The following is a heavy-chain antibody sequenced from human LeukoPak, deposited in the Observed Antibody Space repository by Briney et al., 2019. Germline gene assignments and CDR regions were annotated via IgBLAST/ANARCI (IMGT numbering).Heavy chain of an antibody. Sequence: SVKVSCKASGGTFSSYAISWVRQAPGQGLEWLGGIIPILGTPNYAQKFQGRVTITADESTSTAYMELSSLRSEDTAVYYCARGPSGYFDLWGRGTLVTVSS. CDR1: GGTFSSYA. V-gene: IGHV1-69*13. J-gene: IGHJ2*01. CDR2: IIPILGTP. CDR3: ARGPSGYFDL.